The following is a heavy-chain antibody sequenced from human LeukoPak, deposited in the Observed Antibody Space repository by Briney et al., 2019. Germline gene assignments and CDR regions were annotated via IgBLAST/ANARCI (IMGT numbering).Heavy chain of an antibody. V-gene: IGHV4-38-2*02. CDR3: ALRYSYGYDFDY. CDR1: GYSISSGYY. CDR2: IYHSGST. J-gene: IGHJ4*02. D-gene: IGHD5-18*01. Sequence: PSETLSLTCTVSGYSISSGYYWGWIRQPPGKGLEWIGSIYHSGSTYYNPSLKSRVTISVDTSKNQFSLKLSSVTAADTAVYYCALRYSYGYDFDYWGQGTLVTVSS.